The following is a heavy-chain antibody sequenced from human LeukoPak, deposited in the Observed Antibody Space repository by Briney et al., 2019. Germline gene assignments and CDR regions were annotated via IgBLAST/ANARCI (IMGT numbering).Heavy chain of an antibody. V-gene: IGHV3-21*01. D-gene: IGHD6-19*01. J-gene: IGHJ4*02. CDR3: AREEWVVAVAGPDY. Sequence: AGGSLRLSCAASGFPFSRYSMNWVRQAPGKGLEWVSSISSSSYIYYADSVKSRFTISRDNAKNSLYLQMNSLRAEDTAVYYCAREEWVVAVAGPDYWGQGTLVTVSS. CDR1: GFPFSRYS. CDR2: ISSSSYI.